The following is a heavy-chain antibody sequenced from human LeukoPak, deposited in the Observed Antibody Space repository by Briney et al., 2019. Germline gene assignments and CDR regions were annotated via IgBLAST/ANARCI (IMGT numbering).Heavy chain of an antibody. J-gene: IGHJ4*02. CDR2: ISWNSGSI. V-gene: IGHV3-9*03. CDR3: AKAPSGYSSSSYYLDY. Sequence: GGSLRLSCAASGFTFDDYAMHWVRQAPGKGLEWVSGISWNSGSIGYADSVKGRLTISRDNAKNSLYLQMNSLRAEDMALYYCAKAPSGYSSSSYYLDYWGQGTLVTVSS. D-gene: IGHD6-6*01. CDR1: GFTFDDYA.